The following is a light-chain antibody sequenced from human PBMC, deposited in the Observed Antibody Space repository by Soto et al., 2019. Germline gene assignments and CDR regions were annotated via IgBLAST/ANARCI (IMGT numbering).Light chain of an antibody. CDR1: SSDVGGYNY. CDR3: CSYTASDIWV. J-gene: IGLJ3*02. Sequence: QSALTQPPSASGSPGQSVTISCTGTSSDVGGYNYVSWYQQHPGKAPKLMIYEVSQRPSGVPDRFSGSKSGNTASLTISGLQADDEADYFCCSYTASDIWVFGGGTKLTVL. V-gene: IGLV2-8*01. CDR2: EVS.